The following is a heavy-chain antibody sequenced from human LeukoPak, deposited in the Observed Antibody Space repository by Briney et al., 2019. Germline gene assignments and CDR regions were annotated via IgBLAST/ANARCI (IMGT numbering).Heavy chain of an antibody. J-gene: IGHJ6*02. V-gene: IGHV4-4*07. Sequence: SETLSLTCTVSGGSISSYYWHWIRQPAGKGLEWIGRIYTSGSTNYNPSLRSRVSMSVDASKNQFFLNLSSVTAADTAVFYCARDPWSMVRGNWYYGMDVWGQGTTVTVSS. CDR2: IYTSGST. D-gene: IGHD3-10*01. CDR3: ARDPWSMVRGNWYYGMDV. CDR1: GGSISSYY.